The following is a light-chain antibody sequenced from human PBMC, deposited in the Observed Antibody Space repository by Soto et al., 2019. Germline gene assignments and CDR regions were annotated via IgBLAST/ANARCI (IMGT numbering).Light chain of an antibody. CDR2: EVN. CDR3: TSYSSSSTYVV. J-gene: IGLJ2*01. CDR1: SSDIGAYDY. V-gene: IGLV2-14*01. Sequence: QSALTQPASLSGSPGQSITISCTGTSSDIGAYDYVSWFQQHPGKAPKLMISEVNNRPSGVSNRFSGSKSGNTASLTISGLQAEDEGDYYCTSYSSSSTYVVIGGGTKLTVL.